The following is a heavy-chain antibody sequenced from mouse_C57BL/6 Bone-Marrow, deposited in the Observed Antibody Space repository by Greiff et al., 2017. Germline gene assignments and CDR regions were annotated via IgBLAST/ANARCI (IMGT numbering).Heavy chain of an antibody. CDR1: GYTFTSYW. V-gene: IGHV1-74*01. CDR2: IHPSDSDT. Sequence: QVQLQQPGAELVKPGASVKVSCKASGYTFTSYWMHWVKQRPGQGLEWIGRIHPSDSDTNYNQKFKGKATLTVDKSSSTAYLPLSSLTSEDSAVYYCAIRIDDGSFDYWGQGTTLTVSA. D-gene: IGHD2-3*01. J-gene: IGHJ2*01. CDR3: AIRIDDGSFDY.